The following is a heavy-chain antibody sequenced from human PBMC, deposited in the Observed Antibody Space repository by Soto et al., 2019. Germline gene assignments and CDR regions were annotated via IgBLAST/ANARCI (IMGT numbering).Heavy chain of an antibody. CDR3: VKIAVSARRGPFDY. CDR1: GFTFSSYA. J-gene: IGHJ4*02. CDR2: ISSNGGST. Sequence: GGSLRLSCSASGFTFSSYAMHWVRQAPGKGLEYVSAISSNGGSTYYADSVKGRFTISRDNSKNTLYLQMSSLRAEDTAVYYCVKIAVSARRGPFDYWGQGTLVTVSS. V-gene: IGHV3-64D*06. D-gene: IGHD6-6*01.